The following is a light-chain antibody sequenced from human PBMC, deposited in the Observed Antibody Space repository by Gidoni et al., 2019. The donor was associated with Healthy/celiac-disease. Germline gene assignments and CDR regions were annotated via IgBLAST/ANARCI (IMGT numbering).Light chain of an antibody. CDR3: QSYDSSLSGEV. Sequence: QSVLTQPPSVFGAPGQRVPLSFTGSSHTIGSGYDLHLYQQLQGTAPKLPIYGKSNRPSGIPYLFSGSKSCTSASLAITGLQAEDEADYYCQSYDSSLSGEVFGGGTKLTVL. J-gene: IGLJ2*01. CDR1: SHTIGSGYD. V-gene: IGLV1-40*01. CDR2: GKS.